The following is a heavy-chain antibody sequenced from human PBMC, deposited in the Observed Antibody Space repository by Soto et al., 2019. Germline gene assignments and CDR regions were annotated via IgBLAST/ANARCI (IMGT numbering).Heavy chain of an antibody. CDR3: RVVTLLRSFDI. D-gene: IGHD3-22*01. Sequence: SETLSLTCTVSGGSISSGDYYWSWIRQPPGKGLEWIGYIYYSGSTNYNPSLKSRLSISLDTSKNHFSLNLSSVTAADSAVYFCRVVTLLRSFDIWGPGTMVTVSS. J-gene: IGHJ3*02. CDR2: IYYSGST. V-gene: IGHV4-30-4*03. CDR1: GGSISSGDYY.